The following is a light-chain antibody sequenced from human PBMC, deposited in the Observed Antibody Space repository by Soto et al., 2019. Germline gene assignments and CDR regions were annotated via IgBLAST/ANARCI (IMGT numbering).Light chain of an antibody. CDR2: AAS. Sequence: DIQMTQSPSSLSASFGDRVTLTWRASRTINNYLNWYQQKPGKAPKLLIYAASSLQSGVPSRFSGSGSGTDFTLTISSLEPEDFAVYYCQQRSNWLPWTFGQGTKVDIK. J-gene: IGKJ1*01. CDR3: QQRSNWLPWT. V-gene: IGKV1-39*01. CDR1: RTINNY.